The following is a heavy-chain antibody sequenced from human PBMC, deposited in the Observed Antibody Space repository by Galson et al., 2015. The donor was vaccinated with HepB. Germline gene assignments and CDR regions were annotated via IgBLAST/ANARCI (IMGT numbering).Heavy chain of an antibody. CDR2: IGSKANNYPT. CDR3: SRLGDLAGYSSA. CDR1: RCTFRCSP. J-gene: IGHJ5*02. V-gene: IGHV3-73*01. Sequence: SLRPSCAAYRCTFRCSPLQWGGQTSVDPLEKVAPIGSKANNYPTAIAASVIGRFIISRDDSKNTAFLQMNSLKTEDTAVYYCSRLGDLAGYSSAWGQGTLVTVSS. D-gene: IGHD3-16*01.